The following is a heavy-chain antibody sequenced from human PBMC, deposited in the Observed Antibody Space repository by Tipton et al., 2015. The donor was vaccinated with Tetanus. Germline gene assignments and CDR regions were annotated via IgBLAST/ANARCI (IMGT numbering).Heavy chain of an antibody. CDR1: GGLITTGGYS. Sequence: LSLTCTVSGGLITTGGYSWGWIRQLPGQGLEWLGYIYQTDSTYYNPSVRSRLTLSLQRSKNQVSLKLISVTAADTAVYYCVRGRGLGAYSFGFEHWGQGAPVTVSS. CDR3: VRGRGLGAYSFGFEH. J-gene: IGHJ4*02. CDR2: IYQTDST. V-gene: IGHV4-30-2*01. D-gene: IGHD5-12*01.